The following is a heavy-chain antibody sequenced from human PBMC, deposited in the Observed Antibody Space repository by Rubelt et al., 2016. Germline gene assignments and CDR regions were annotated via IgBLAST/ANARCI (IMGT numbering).Heavy chain of an antibody. D-gene: IGHD6-19*01. V-gene: IGHV1-69*10. Sequence: QVQLVQSGAEVKKPGASVKVSCKASGYTFTSYGISWVRQAPGQGLEWMGGIIPILGIANYALKVLCRVTITADKSTSSAYMELSSLRSEDTAVYYCASLQYSSGWYSDYWGQGTLVTVSS. CDR3: ASLQYSSGWYSDY. J-gene: IGHJ4*02. CDR2: IIPILGIA. CDR1: GYTFTSYG.